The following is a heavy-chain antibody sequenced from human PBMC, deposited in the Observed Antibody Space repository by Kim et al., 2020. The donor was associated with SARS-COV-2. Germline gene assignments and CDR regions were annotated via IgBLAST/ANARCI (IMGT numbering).Heavy chain of an antibody. J-gene: IGHJ6*01. CDR3: GRERGHCRCGSCYPGYYGM. V-gene: IGHV1-46*01. Sequence: ASVKVSCKVSGNTLSNYYIYWVRQAPGQGLEWMGIINPSDGSRNYAQKFQDRVTMTRDTSTSTVYMDLSSVRSEDTAVYYCGRERGHCRCGSCYPGYYGM. D-gene: IGHD2-15*01. CDR1: GNTLSNYY. CDR2: INPSDGSR.